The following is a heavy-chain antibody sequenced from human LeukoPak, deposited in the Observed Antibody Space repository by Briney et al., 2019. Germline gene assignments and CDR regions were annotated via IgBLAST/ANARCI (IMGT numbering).Heavy chain of an antibody. J-gene: IGHJ4*02. Sequence: GASVKVSCKASGYTFTGYYMHWVRQAPGQGLEWMGWINPNSGGTNYAQKFQDRVTMTRDTSISTAYMELSRLRSDDTAVYYCARGRDIVVVPAAFDYWGQGTLVTVSS. V-gene: IGHV1-2*02. CDR1: GYTFTGYY. CDR3: ARGRDIVVVPAAFDY. CDR2: INPNSGGT. D-gene: IGHD2-2*01.